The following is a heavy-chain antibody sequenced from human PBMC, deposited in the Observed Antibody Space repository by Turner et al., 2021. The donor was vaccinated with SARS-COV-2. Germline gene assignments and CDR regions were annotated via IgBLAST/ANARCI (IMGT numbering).Heavy chain of an antibody. CDR2: ISSSGSTI. CDR1: GFTFSSYE. J-gene: IGHJ4*02. D-gene: IGHD4-17*01. Sequence: EVQLVESGGGLVQHGGSLRLSCAAPGFTFSSYEMNWVRQAPGKGLVWVSYISSSGSTIYYADSVKGRFTISRDNAKNSLYLQMNSLRAEDTAVYYCARDRSITVTTIGIDYWGQGTLVTVSS. CDR3: ARDRSITVTTIGIDY. V-gene: IGHV3-48*03.